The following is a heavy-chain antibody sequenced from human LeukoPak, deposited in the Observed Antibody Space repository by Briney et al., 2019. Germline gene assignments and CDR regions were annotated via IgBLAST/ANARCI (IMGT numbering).Heavy chain of an antibody. Sequence: GESLKISCKGSGYSFTSYWIGWVRQMPGKGLEWMGIIYPGDSDTRCSPSFQGQVTISADKSISTAYLQWSSLKASDTAMYYCARLCGGYYYGSGSYNWFDPWGQGTLVTVSS. CDR2: IYPGDSDT. J-gene: IGHJ5*02. CDR3: ARLCGGYYYGSGSYNWFDP. CDR1: GYSFTSYW. D-gene: IGHD3-10*01. V-gene: IGHV5-51*01.